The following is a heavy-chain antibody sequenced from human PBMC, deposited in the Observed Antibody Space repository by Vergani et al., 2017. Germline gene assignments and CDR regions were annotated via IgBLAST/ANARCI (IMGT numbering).Heavy chain of an antibody. CDR2: IYHSGST. D-gene: IGHD5-18*01. CDR3: ARLGYSYGYVDY. CDR1: GDSISSGYY. J-gene: IGHJ4*02. Sequence: QVQLQESGPGLVKPSETLSLTCAVSGDSISSGYYWGWIRQPPGKGLEWIGSIYHSGSTYYNPSLKSRVTISVDTSKNQFSLKLSSVTAADTAVYYCARLGYSYGYVDYWGQGTLVTVSS. V-gene: IGHV4-38-2*01.